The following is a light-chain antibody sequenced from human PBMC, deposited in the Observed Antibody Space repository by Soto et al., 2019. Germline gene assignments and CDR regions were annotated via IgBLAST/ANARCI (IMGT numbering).Light chain of an antibody. CDR1: QSVSSH. V-gene: IGKV3-15*01. J-gene: IGKJ1*01. Sequence: EIVMTQSPATLSVSPGERATLSCRASQSVSSHLAWYQKKPGQAPRLLIYGASTRATGVPARFGGNGSGTDFTLTINSLQSEDFAVYYCQQYGSSPPWTFGQGTKVDIK. CDR2: GAS. CDR3: QQYGSSPPWT.